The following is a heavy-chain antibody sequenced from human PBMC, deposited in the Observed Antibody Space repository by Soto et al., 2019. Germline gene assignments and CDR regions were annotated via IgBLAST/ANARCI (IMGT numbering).Heavy chain of an antibody. D-gene: IGHD1-7*01. CDR3: AREYNWIYQGWMVC. CDR2: INPKSGGT. V-gene: IGHV1-2*02. CDR1: GYRLIDYF. J-gene: IGHJ4*02. Sequence: ASVNVSCKPSGYRLIDYFMHWVRRAPGQGLEWMGWINPKSGGTKIAQKFQGRTTMTRDTSINTVFMELSRLTSDDTAVYFCAREYNWIYQGWMVCWGLGTLVTVSS.